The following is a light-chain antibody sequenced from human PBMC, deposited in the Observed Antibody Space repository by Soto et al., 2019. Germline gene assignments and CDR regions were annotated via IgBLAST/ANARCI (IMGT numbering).Light chain of an antibody. V-gene: IGLV2-14*01. CDR1: SSDVGGYNY. Sequence: QSVLTQPASVSGSPGQSITISCTGTSSDVGGYNYVSWYQQHPGKAPKLMIYDVSNRPSGVSNRFYGSKSGNTASLTISGLQAEDEADYYCSSYTSSSTLVVFGGGTKVTVL. CDR2: DVS. J-gene: IGLJ2*01. CDR3: SSYTSSSTLVV.